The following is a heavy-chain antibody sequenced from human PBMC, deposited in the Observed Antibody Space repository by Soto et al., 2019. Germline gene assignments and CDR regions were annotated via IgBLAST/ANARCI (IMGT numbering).Heavy chain of an antibody. Sequence: LVESGGGVVQPGRSLRLSCAASGFTFSSYAMHWVRQAPGKGLEWVAVISYDGSNKYYADSVKGRFTISRDNSKNTLYLQMNSLRAEDTAVYYCARGHRGVFDYGGQGTLVTVSS. V-gene: IGHV3-30-3*01. D-gene: IGHD3-10*01. CDR3: ARGHRGVFDY. J-gene: IGHJ4*02. CDR1: GFTFSSYA. CDR2: ISYDGSNK.